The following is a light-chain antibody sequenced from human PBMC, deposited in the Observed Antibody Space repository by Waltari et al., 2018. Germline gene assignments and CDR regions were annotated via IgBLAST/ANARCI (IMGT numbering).Light chain of an antibody. Sequence: QSALTQPPSAYGSPGQSVTISCPGTSSDVGGYNYVSWYQQHPGKAPKPMIYEVSKRPSGVPDRFSGSKSGNTASLTGSGLQAEDEADYYCSSYAGSNNLVFGGGTKLTVL. J-gene: IGLJ2*01. CDR3: SSYAGSNNLV. CDR2: EVS. CDR1: SSDVGGYNY. V-gene: IGLV2-8*01.